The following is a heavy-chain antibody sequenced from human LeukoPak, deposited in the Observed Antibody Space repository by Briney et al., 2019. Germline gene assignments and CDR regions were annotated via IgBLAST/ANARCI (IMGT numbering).Heavy chain of an antibody. CDR1: EFTFSSYS. J-gene: IGHJ4*02. CDR3: ARDRIASRTNFDN. Sequence: GGSLRLSCAASEFTFSSYSMSWVRQAPGKGLEWVSSISSSSRYIYYAGSVKGRFTISRDNARNSLYLQMNSLRAEDTAVYYCARDRIASRTNFDNWGQGTLVTVSS. V-gene: IGHV3-21*01. CDR2: ISSSSRYI. D-gene: IGHD6-13*01.